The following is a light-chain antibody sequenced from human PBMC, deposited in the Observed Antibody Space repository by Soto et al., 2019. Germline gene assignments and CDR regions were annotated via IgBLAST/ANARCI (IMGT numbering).Light chain of an antibody. CDR2: GAS. CDR1: QSVSSSY. V-gene: IGKV3-20*01. J-gene: IGKJ4*01. Sequence: EIVLTQSPGTLALSPGERATLSCRASQSVSSSYLAWYQQKPGQAPRLLIYGASSRATGIPDRFSGIGSGTDFTLTISRLEPEDFAVYYCYQYDNSPLTFGGGTKGEIK. CDR3: YQYDNSPLT.